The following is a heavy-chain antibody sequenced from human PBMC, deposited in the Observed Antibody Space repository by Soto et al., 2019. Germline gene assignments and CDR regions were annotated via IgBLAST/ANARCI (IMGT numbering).Heavy chain of an antibody. CDR3: ARGTRALITSFFAY. CDR2: VHESGST. V-gene: IGHV4-59*01. D-gene: IGHD3-10*01. J-gene: IGHJ4*02. Sequence: SLTCSVSGDAISNYYWSWIRQTPGRGLEWIGSVHESGSTDYNPSLKGRVIILLHTSKSQFSLNLRSATAADTATYYCARGTRALITSFFAYWGQGIPVTVSS. CDR1: GDAISNYY.